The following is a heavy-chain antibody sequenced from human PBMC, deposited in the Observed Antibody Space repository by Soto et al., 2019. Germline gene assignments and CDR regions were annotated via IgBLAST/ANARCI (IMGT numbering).Heavy chain of an antibody. Sequence: GGSLRLSCAASGFTFSSYSRNWVRQAPGKGLEWVSYISSSSSTIYYADSVKGRFTISRDNSKSTLYLQMNSLRAEDTAVYYCAKDPDGSGPNFDYWGQGALVTVSS. CDR2: ISSSSSTI. CDR3: AKDPDGSGPNFDY. J-gene: IGHJ4*02. D-gene: IGHD3-10*01. CDR1: GFTFSSYS. V-gene: IGHV3-48*01.